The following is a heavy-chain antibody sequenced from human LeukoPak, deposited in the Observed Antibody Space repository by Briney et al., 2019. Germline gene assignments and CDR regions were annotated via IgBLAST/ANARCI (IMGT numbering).Heavy chain of an antibody. CDR1: GFTFSSYA. V-gene: IGHV3-30*04. CDR3: ARDGSIAVAGTWGTYYYYYMGV. Sequence: GGSLRLSCAASGFTFSSYAMHWVRQAPGKGLEWVAVISYDGSNKYYADSVKGRFTISRDNSKNTLYLQMNSLRAEDTAVYYCARDGSIAVAGTWGTYYYYYMGVWGKGTTVTVSS. CDR2: ISYDGSNK. D-gene: IGHD6-19*01. J-gene: IGHJ6*03.